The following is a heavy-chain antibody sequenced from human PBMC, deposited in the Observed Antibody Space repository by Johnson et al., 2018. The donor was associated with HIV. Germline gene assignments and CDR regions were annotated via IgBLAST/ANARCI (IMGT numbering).Heavy chain of an antibody. Sequence: VQLVESGGGLVQPGGSLRLSCAAAGFTFSSNAMSWVRQAPGKGLEWVSAISGSGDSTYYADSVKCRFTISRDNSKNTLFLQMNSLRAEDTAVYYCAKDAAAAALRAFDNWGQGTMVTVSS. CDR1: GFTFSSNA. J-gene: IGHJ3*02. D-gene: IGHD6-13*01. V-gene: IGHV3-23*04. CDR3: AKDAAAAALRAFDN. CDR2: ISGSGDST.